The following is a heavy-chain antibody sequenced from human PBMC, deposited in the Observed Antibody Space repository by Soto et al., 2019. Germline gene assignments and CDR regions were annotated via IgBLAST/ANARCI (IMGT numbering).Heavy chain of an antibody. CDR2: ISYDGSNK. V-gene: IGHV3-30*18. CDR3: AKDWRQWPNPFDY. D-gene: IGHD6-19*01. CDR1: GFTFSSYG. Sequence: GGSLRLSCAASGFTFSSYGMHWVRQAPGKGLEGVAVISYDGSNKYYADSVKGRFTISRDNSKNTLYLQMNSLRAEDTAVYYCAKDWRQWPNPFDYWGQGTLVTSPQ. J-gene: IGHJ4*02.